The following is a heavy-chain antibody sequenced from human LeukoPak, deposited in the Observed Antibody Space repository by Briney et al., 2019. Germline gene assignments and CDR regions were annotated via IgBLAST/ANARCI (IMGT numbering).Heavy chain of an antibody. CDR3: ARVPGEMGATLAYLDY. CDR2: ISSSTTYI. CDR1: GFTFSDYE. V-gene: IGHV3-21*01. J-gene: IGHJ4*02. D-gene: IGHD1-26*01. Sequence: GGSLRLSCAASGFTFSDYEMNWVRQAPGKGLEWVASISSSTTYIYYAGSVKGRFTISRDNAKNLVYLEMNSLRAEDTAVYYCARVPGEMGATLAYLDYWGQGTLVIVSS.